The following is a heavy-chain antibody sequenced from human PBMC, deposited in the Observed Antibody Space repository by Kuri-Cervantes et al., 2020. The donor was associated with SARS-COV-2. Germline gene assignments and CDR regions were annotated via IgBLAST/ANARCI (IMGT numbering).Heavy chain of an antibody. CDR3: ARHIGDRTVVPAAIATYYYYYYMDV. J-gene: IGHJ6*03. Sequence: SETLSLTCAVYGGSFSGYYWSWIRQPPGKGLEWIGEINHSGSTNYNPSLKSRVTISVDTSKNQFSLKLSSVTAADTAMYYCARHIGDRTVVPAAIATYYYYYYMDVWGKGTTVTVSS. CDR2: INHSGST. CDR1: GGSFSGYY. V-gene: IGHV4-34*01. D-gene: IGHD2-2*01.